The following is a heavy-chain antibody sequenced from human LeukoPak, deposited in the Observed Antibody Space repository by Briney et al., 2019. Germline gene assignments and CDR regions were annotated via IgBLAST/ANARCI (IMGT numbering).Heavy chain of an antibody. Sequence: GGSLRLSCAASGFTFSSYWMHWARQAPGKGLVWVSRINSDGSSTSYADSVKGRFTISRDNAKNTLYLQMNSLRAEDTAVYYCARDPNYGDYADYWGQGTLVTVSS. D-gene: IGHD4-17*01. CDR3: ARDPNYGDYADY. J-gene: IGHJ4*02. CDR2: INSDGSST. V-gene: IGHV3-74*01. CDR1: GFTFSSYW.